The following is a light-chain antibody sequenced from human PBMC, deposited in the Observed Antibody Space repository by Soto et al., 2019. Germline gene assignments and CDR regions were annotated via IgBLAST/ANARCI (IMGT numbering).Light chain of an antibody. CDR3: QQTYSAPWT. J-gene: IGKJ1*01. V-gene: IGKV1-39*01. CDR1: QSVSTY. Sequence: DIQMTQSPSSLSASVGDRIIITCRASQSVSTYLNWYQQKPGQAPKLLVYFASNLRSAGPSGFSASGSGTLFTLTINRLQAEDFATYYCQQTYSAPWTFGPGTRV. CDR2: FAS.